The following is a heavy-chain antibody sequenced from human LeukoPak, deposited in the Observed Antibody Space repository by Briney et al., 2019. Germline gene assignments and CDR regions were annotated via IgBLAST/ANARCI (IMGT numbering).Heavy chain of an antibody. CDR2: IIVMGIVT. Sequence: GGSLRLSCAASGFSFTNYGMSGVPQAPGKGRGWVSFIIVMGIVTHYADSVKGRFTISRDNYKNTVHLQINSLIAEDTATYYCAKGAQYDFWSGYTIEYFDVWGQGTLVSVSS. CDR3: AKGAQYDFWSGYTIEYFDV. V-gene: IGHV3-23*01. J-gene: IGHJ4*02. D-gene: IGHD3-3*01. CDR1: GFSFTNYG.